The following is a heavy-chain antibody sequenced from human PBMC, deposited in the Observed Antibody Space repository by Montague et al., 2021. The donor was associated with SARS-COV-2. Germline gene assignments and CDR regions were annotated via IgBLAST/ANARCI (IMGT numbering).Heavy chain of an antibody. CDR1: GNSLSNSRYF. CDR3: ARHSGGSEVAGLDY. V-gene: IGHV4-39*01. CDR2: FYFGGKX. Sequence: SETLSLTCSVSGNSLSNSRYFWGWIRQPPRKGLEWIGSFYFGGKXLYNSSLESRVTISADTSKNQFSLQLSSVTASDTAVYYCARHSGGSEVAGLDYWGQGILVTVSS. J-gene: IGHJ4*02. D-gene: IGHD6-19*01.